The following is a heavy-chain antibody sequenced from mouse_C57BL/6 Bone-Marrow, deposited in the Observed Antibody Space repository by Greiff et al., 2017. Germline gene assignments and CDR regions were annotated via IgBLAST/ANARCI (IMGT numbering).Heavy chain of an antibody. J-gene: IGHJ4*01. V-gene: IGHV1-19*01. Sequence: VQLQQSGPVLVKPGASVKMSCKASGYTFTDYYMNWVKQSHGKSLEWIGVINPYNGGTSYNQKFKGKATLTVDKSSSTAYMELNSLTSEDSAVYYCARWGDYGRAEAMDYWGQGTSVTVSS. CDR1: GYTFTDYY. CDR2: INPYNGGT. CDR3: ARWGDYGRAEAMDY. D-gene: IGHD1-1*01.